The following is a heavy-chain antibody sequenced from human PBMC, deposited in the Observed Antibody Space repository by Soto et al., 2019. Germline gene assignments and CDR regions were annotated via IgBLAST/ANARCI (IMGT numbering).Heavy chain of an antibody. CDR2: IYYSGST. D-gene: IGHD2-2*01. Sequence: SETLSLTCTVSGGSISSGDYYWRWIRQPPGKGLEWIGYIYYSGSTYYNPSLKSRVTISVDTSKNQFSLKLSSVTAADTAVYYCARAGGYCSSTSCYDGMDVWGQGTTVTVSS. V-gene: IGHV4-30-4*01. CDR3: ARAGGYCSSTSCYDGMDV. CDR1: GGSISSGDYY. J-gene: IGHJ6*02.